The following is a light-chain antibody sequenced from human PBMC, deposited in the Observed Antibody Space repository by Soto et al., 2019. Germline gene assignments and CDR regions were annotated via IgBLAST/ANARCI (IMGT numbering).Light chain of an antibody. CDR1: QTINNK. V-gene: IGKV1-6*01. CDR2: AAS. Sequence: IQMTQSPSTLSASVGDRVTITCRASQTINNKLAWYQKKPGKAPKLLIYAASNLQTEVPSRFSASRSGTDFTLTINSLQAEDFATYYCLQDHDYQWTFGQGTKLEIK. J-gene: IGKJ2*02. CDR3: LQDHDYQWT.